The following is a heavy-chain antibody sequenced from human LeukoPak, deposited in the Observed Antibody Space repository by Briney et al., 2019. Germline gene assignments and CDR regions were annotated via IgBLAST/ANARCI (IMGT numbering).Heavy chain of an antibody. CDR1: GFTFSSYG. CDR3: AKGLFVVVPAAGDY. Sequence: PEGSLRLSCAASGFTFSSYGMHWVRQAPGKGLEWVAVISHDGSNKYYADSVKGRFTISRDNSKNTLYLQMNSLRAEDTAVYYCAKGLFVVVPAAGDYWGQGTLVTVSS. CDR2: ISHDGSNK. V-gene: IGHV3-30*18. D-gene: IGHD2-2*01. J-gene: IGHJ4*02.